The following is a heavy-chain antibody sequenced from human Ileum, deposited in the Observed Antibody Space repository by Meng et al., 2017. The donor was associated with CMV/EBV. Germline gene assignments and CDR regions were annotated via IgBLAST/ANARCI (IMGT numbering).Heavy chain of an antibody. D-gene: IGHD3-3*01. CDR3: GTVPFWGGPTDTF. CDR2: IYDGETT. V-gene: IGHV3-53*01. Sequence: GESLKISCEASGFTVSSNHMTWVRQAPGKGLEWVSVIYDGETTSYADSVKGRFFISRDNSKNTLYLQMNSLGVDDTAVYYCGTVPFWGGPTDTFWGQGTLVTVSS. J-gene: IGHJ4*02. CDR1: GFTVSSNH.